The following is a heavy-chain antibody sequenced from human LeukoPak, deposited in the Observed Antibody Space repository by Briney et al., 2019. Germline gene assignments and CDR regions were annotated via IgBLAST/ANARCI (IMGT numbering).Heavy chain of an antibody. CDR1: GYTFTSYD. CDR3: ASARVEGEVGAFDY. CDR2: MSPNSGNT. J-gene: IGHJ4*02. Sequence: ASVKVSCKASGYTFTSYDINWVRQATGQGLEWMGWMSPNSGNTGYAQKFQGRVTMTRNTSISTAYMELSSLRSEDTAVHYCASARVEGEVGAFDYWGQGTLVTVSS. D-gene: IGHD1-26*01. V-gene: IGHV1-8*01.